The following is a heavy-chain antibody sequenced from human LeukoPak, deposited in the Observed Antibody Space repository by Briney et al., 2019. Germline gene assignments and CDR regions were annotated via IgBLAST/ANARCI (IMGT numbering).Heavy chain of an antibody. J-gene: IGHJ4*02. CDR1: GFTFSSYG. D-gene: IGHD4-11*01. CDR2: IRYDGSNK. Sequence: GGSLRLSCAASGFTFSSYGMHWVRQAPGKGLEWVAFIRYDGSNKYYADSVKGRFTISRDNSKNTLYLQMNSLRAEDTAVYYCAKDSTPAKTTALSYYFYYWGQGTLVTVSS. V-gene: IGHV3-30*02. CDR3: AKDSTPAKTTALSYYFYY.